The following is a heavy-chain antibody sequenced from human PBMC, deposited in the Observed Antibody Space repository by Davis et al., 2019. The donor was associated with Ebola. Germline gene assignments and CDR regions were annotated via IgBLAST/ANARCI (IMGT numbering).Heavy chain of an antibody. CDR3: ARLRGGVLEWLIFDY. Sequence: ETLSLTCTVSGGSISSYYWSWIRQPPGKALEWLAHIFSNDEKSYSTSLKSRLTISKDTSKSQVVLTMTNMDPVDTATYYCARLRGGVLEWLIFDYWGQGTLVTVSS. CDR1: GGSISSYYW. CDR2: IFSNDEK. D-gene: IGHD3-3*01. V-gene: IGHV2-26*01. J-gene: IGHJ4*02.